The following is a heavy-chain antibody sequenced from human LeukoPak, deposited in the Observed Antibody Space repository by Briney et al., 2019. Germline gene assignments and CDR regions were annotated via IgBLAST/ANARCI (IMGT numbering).Heavy chain of an antibody. D-gene: IGHD1-26*01. CDR3: ASGPGGVGATGAFDY. V-gene: IGHV3-53*01. CDR2: IYSGGST. CDR1: GFTVSSNY. Sequence: AGGSLRLSCAASGFTVSSNYMSWGRQAPGKGLECVSVIYSGGSTYYADSVKGRFNISRDNSKNTLYLQTNSLRAEDTAVYYCASGPGGVGATGAFDYWGQGTLVTVSS. J-gene: IGHJ4*02.